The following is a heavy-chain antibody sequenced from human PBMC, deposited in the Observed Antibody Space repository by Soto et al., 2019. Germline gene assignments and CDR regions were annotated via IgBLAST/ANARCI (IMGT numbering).Heavy chain of an antibody. D-gene: IGHD2-21*02. CDR2: VYHTGDT. CDR3: AREIVTAGGNNYFDP. J-gene: IGHJ5*02. CDR1: GGSISSSSYY. V-gene: IGHV4-61*05. Sequence: SETLSLTCTVSGGSISSSSYYWGWIRQSPGRGLEWIGNVYHTGDTNFNPSLQSRVTFSVDKSNNQFSLRLTSVTAADKAVYFCAREIVTAGGNNYFDPWGPGTLVTVSS.